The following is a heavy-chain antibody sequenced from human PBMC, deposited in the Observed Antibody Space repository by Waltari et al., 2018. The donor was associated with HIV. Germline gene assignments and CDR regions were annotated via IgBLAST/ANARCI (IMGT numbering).Heavy chain of an antibody. CDR3: AKGAFDMVVVSALDS. J-gene: IGHJ5*01. V-gene: IGHV3-23*01. D-gene: IGHD2-21*01. CDR1: GFTFSSYA. Sequence: EVQLLESGGGLVQPGGSLRLSCAASGFTFSSYALSWVRQAPGKGLQWVSMISGIGSTTYSADSVKGRVTISRDNSENTLYLQINSLRAEDTAVYYCAKGAFDMVVVSALDSWGHGTLVTVSS. CDR2: ISGIGSTT.